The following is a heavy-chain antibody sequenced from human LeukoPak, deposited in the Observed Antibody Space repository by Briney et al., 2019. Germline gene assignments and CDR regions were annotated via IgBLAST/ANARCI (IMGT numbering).Heavy chain of an antibody. J-gene: IGHJ4*02. V-gene: IGHV1-2*02. D-gene: IGHD3-22*01. CDR3: ARGGYYDSSGYYYGNHFDY. CDR2: INPNSGGT. Sequence: GASVKVSCKASGYTFTGYYMHWVRQAPGQGLEWMGWINPNSGGTNYAQKFQGRVTMTRDTSISTAYMELSRLRSDDTAVYYCARGGYYDSSGYYYGNHFDYWGQGPLVTVPS. CDR1: GYTFTGYY.